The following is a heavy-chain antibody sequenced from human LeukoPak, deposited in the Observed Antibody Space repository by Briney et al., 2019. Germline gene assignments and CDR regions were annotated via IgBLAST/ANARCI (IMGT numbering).Heavy chain of an antibody. CDR2: ISYDGSNK. D-gene: IGHD4-17*01. J-gene: IGHJ4*02. CDR1: GFTFSSYA. CDR3: ARDAALYGDYSLRLDY. Sequence: PGRSLRLSCAASGFTFSSYAMHWVRQAPGKGLEWVAVISYDGSNKYYADSVKGRFTISRDNSKNTLYLQMNSLRAEDTAVYYCARDAALYGDYSLRLDYWGQGTLVTVSS. V-gene: IGHV3-30-3*01.